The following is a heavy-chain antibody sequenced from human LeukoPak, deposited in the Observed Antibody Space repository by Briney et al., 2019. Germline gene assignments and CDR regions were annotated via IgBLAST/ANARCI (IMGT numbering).Heavy chain of an antibody. CDR2: ISGSGGST. CDR3: AKDRGYSFDY. J-gene: IGHJ4*02. V-gene: IGHV3-23*01. Sequence: PGGSLRLSCAASGFTFSSDAMSWVRPAPGQVLQWVSAISGSGGSTYYADSVKGRFTFSRDNSKNTLYLQMNSLRAEDTAVYYRAKDRGYSFDYWGQGTLVTVSS. D-gene: IGHD5-18*01. CDR1: GFTFSSDA.